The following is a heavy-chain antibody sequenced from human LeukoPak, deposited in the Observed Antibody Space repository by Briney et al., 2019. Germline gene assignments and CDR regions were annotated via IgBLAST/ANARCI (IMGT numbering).Heavy chain of an antibody. CDR2: MNPNSGNT. D-gene: IGHD3-22*01. Sequence: ASVKVSCXASGYTFTSYDINWVRQATGQGLAWMGWMNPNSGNTGYAQKFQGRVTMTRNTSISTAYMELSSLRSEDTAVYYCARGSSYYYDSSGYGYWGQGTLVTVSS. CDR1: GYTFTSYD. J-gene: IGHJ4*02. CDR3: ARGSSYYYDSSGYGY. V-gene: IGHV1-8*01.